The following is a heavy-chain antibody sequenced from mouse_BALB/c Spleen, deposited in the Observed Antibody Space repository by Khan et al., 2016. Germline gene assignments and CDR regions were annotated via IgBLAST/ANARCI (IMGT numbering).Heavy chain of an antibody. CDR2: IDPNYGGT. V-gene: IGHV1-39*01. J-gene: IGHJ4*01. D-gene: IGHD1-1*02. CDR3: ARGYGKPYYYAMDY. Sequence: EVELVESGPELEKPGASVKISCKASGYSFTGYNMNWVKQSNGKSLEWIGNIDPNYGGTTYNQKFKGKATLTVDKSSSTAYMQLKSLTSEDSAVYYCARGYGKPYYYAMDYWGQGTSVTVSS. CDR1: GYSFTGYN.